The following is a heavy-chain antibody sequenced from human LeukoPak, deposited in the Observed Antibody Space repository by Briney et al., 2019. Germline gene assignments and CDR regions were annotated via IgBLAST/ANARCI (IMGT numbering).Heavy chain of an antibody. J-gene: IGHJ3*02. V-gene: IGHV3-23*01. CDR1: GFTFSSYA. D-gene: IGHD3-3*01. CDR3: AKTGIDFWSGRYSSDAFDI. Sequence: PGGSLSLSCAASGFTFSSYAMSWVRQAPGKGLEWVSAISGSGGSTYYADSVKGRFTISRDNSKNTLYLQMNSLRAEDTAVYYCAKTGIDFWSGRYSSDAFDIWGQGTMVTVSS. CDR2: ISGSGGST.